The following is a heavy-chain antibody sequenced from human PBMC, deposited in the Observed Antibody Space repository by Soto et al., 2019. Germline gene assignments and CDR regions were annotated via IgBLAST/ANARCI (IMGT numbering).Heavy chain of an antibody. CDR2: IFHSGAT. V-gene: IGHV4-4*02. D-gene: IGHD3-22*01. J-gene: IGHJ6*02. CDR1: GGSISSSYW. Sequence: SETLSLTCAVSGGSISSSYWWTWVRQPPGKGLEWIGEIFHSGATNYNPSLKSRVTISVDKSKNQFSLNLSSVTAADTAVYYCARDPGYYDSGGYYYRYYSMDVWGQGTTVTVSS. CDR3: ARDPGYYDSGGYYYRYYSMDV.